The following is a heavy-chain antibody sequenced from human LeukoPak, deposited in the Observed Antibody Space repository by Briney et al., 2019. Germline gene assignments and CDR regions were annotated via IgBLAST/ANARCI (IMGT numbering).Heavy chain of an antibody. V-gene: IGHV4-4*07. J-gene: IGHJ4*02. CDR2: IYTSGST. Sequence: PSETLSLTCTVSGGSISSYYWSWIRQPAGKGLEWIGRIYTSGSTNYNPSLKSRVTMSVDTSKNQFSLKLSSVTAADTAVYYCARDIIAVAGGYFDYWGQGTLVPVSS. CDR3: ARDIIAVAGGYFDY. D-gene: IGHD6-19*01. CDR1: GGSISSYY.